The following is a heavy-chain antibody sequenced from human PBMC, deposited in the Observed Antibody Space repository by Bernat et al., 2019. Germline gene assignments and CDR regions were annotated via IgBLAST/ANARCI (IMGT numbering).Heavy chain of an antibody. CDR2: IWYDGSNK. V-gene: IGHV3-33*01. Sequence: QVQLVESGGGVVHPGRSLRLSCAASGFTFSSYGMHWVRQAPGKGLEWVAVIWYDGSNKYYADYVKGRFTISRDNSKNTLYLQMNSLRAEDTAVYYCARESSDVDTAMAPPLDSMAFDPWGQGTLVTVSS. CDR1: GFTFSSYG. J-gene: IGHJ5*02. D-gene: IGHD5-18*01. CDR3: ARESSDVDTAMAPPLDSMAFDP.